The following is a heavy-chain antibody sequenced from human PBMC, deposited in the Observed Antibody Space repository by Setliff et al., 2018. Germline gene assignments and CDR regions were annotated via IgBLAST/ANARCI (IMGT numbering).Heavy chain of an antibody. D-gene: IGHD4-17*01. CDR2: ISTYTANT. CDR1: GYTFTSYG. V-gene: IGHV1-18*01. CDR3: VRDAGWQYDDYAGVYFPH. Sequence: ASVKVSCKASGYTFTSYGVSWVRQAPGQGLEWMGWISTYTANTKYAQRFQGRITMTTDTSTSTAYMELRSLRSDDTAVYYCVRDAGWQYDDYAGVYFPHWGQGTLVTVSS. J-gene: IGHJ1*01.